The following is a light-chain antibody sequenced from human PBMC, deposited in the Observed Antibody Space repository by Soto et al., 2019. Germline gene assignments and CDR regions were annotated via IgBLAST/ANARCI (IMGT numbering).Light chain of an antibody. V-gene: IGLV2-11*01. CDR3: CSYAGTYTYV. CDR1: SSDVGGNTF. CDR2: DVT. Sequence: QSALTQPRSVSGSPGQSVTISCTGTSSDVGGNTFVSWYQHHPGKAPKLLIFDVTKRPSGVPDRFSGSKSGNTASLTISGLQAEDEADYYCCSYAGTYTYVFGTGTKLTVL. J-gene: IGLJ1*01.